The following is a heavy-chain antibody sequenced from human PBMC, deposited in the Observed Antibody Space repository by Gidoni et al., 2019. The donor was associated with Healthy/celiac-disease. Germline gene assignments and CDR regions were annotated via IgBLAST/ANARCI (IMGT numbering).Heavy chain of an antibody. D-gene: IGHD3-10*01. CDR3: ARDPNYYGSGSFFAFDI. V-gene: IGHV3-21*01. CDR1: GFTFRSYS. Sequence: EVQLVESGGGLVKPGVSLRLSCAASGFTFRSYSMNWVRQAPGKGLEWVSSISSSSSYIYYADSVKGRFTISRDNAKNSLYLQMNSLRAEDTAVYYCARDPNYYGSGSFFAFDIWGQGTMVTVSS. CDR2: ISSSSSYI. J-gene: IGHJ3*02.